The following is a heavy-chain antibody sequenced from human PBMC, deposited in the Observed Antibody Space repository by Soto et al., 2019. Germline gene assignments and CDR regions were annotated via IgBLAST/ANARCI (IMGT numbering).Heavy chain of an antibody. J-gene: IGHJ6*03. V-gene: IGHV3-7*01. D-gene: IGHD1-20*01. CDR3: AREYNWGTMIYYYYMDV. CDR2: IKQDGSEK. Sequence: PGGSLRLSCAASGFTFSSYWMSWVRQAPGKGLEWVANIKQDGSEKYYVDSVKGRFTISRDNAKKSLFLQMNSLRAEDTAVYYCAREYNWGTMIYYYYMDVWGKGTTVTVS. CDR1: GFTFSSYW.